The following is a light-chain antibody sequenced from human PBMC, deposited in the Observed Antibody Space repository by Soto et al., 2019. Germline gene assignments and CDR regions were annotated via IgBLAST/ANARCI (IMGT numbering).Light chain of an antibody. CDR2: GNS. CDR1: SSNIGAGYD. CDR3: QSYDSSLSAM. V-gene: IGLV1-40*01. J-gene: IGLJ3*02. Sequence: QSVLTQPPSVSGAQGQRVTISCTGSSSNIGAGYDVHWYQQLPGTAPKLLIYGNSNRPSGVPDRFSGSKSGTSASLAITGHQAEDVADYYCQSYDSSLSAMFGGGTKLTVL.